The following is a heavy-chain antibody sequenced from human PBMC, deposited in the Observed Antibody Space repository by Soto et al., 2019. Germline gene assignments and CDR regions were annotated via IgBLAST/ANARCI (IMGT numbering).Heavy chain of an antibody. CDR1: GFPFTTYS. J-gene: IGHJ4*02. V-gene: IGHV3-21*04. CDR2: INTRSDT. D-gene: IGHD3-16*02. CDR3: AVSTGGFGGLFVVPSDY. Sequence: GGSLRLSCAASGFPFTTYSINWVHQAPGKGLEWVSSINTRSDTFYADSVKGRFTISRDNANNSVSLQMNSLRAEDTAVYYCAVSTGGFGGLFVVPSDYWGQGTLVTVSS.